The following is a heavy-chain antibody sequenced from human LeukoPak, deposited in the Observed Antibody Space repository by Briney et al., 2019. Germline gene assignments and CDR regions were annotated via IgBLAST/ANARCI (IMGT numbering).Heavy chain of an antibody. V-gene: IGHV4-4*09. CDR3: ARHGGGGIQTGGSRWNYYYYMDV. Sequence: SETLSLTCTVSGGSISSYYWSWIRQPPGKGLGWIGYIYTSGSTNYNPSLKSRVTISVDTSKNQFSLKLSSVTAADTAVYYCARHGGGGIQTGGSRWNYYYYMDVWGKGTTVTVSS. CDR2: IYTSGST. J-gene: IGHJ6*03. CDR1: GGSISSYY. D-gene: IGHD3-16*01.